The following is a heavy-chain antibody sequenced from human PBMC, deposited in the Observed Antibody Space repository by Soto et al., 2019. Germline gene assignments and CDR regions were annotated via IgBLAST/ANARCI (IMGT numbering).Heavy chain of an antibody. CDR2: ISSSGSTI. J-gene: IGHJ3*02. CDR1: GFTFSDYY. Sequence: QVQLVESGGGLVKPGGSLRLSCAASGFTFSDYYMSWIRQAPGKVLEWVSYISSSGSTIYYADSVKGRFTISRDNAKNSLYLQMNTLRAEDTAVYYCAREAYCGGDCYRSHDDDFDIGGQGTMVTVSS. CDR3: AREAYCGGDCYRSHDDDFDI. V-gene: IGHV3-11*01. D-gene: IGHD2-21*02.